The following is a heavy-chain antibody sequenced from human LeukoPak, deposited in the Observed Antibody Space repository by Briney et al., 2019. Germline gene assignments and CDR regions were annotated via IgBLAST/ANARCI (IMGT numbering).Heavy chain of an antibody. V-gene: IGHV3-21*01. CDR2: ISSSSSYI. Sequence: GGSLRLSCAASGFTFSSYSMIWVRQAPGKGLEWVSSISSSSSYIYYADSVKGRFTISRDNAKNSLYLQMNSLRAEDTAVYYCARDLYCSSTSCQRPDWFDPWGQGTLVTVSS. CDR3: ARDLYCSSTSCQRPDWFDP. CDR1: GFTFSSYS. D-gene: IGHD2-2*01. J-gene: IGHJ5*02.